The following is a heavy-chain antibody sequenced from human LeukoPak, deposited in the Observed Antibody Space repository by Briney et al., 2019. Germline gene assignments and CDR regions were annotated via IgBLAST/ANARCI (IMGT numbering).Heavy chain of an antibody. CDR1: GYSISSGNY. V-gene: IGHV4-61*01. J-gene: IGHJ4*02. CDR2: IYYSGST. Sequence: SETLSLTCTVSGYSISSGNYWGWIRQPPGKGLEWIGYIYYSGSTNYNPSLKSRVTISVDTSKNQFSLKLSSVTAADTAVYYCARLALQEVGATQTYYLDYWGQGTLVTVSS. D-gene: IGHD1-26*01. CDR3: ARLALQEVGATQTYYLDY.